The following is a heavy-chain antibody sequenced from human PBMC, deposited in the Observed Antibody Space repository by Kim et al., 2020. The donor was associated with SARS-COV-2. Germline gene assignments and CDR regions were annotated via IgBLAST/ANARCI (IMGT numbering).Heavy chain of an antibody. CDR1: GFTFSSYS. CDR3: ARDRRIAAATPRSYYYGMDA. CDR2: ISSSSSYI. D-gene: IGHD6-13*01. V-gene: IGHV3-21*01. J-gene: IGHJ6*02. Sequence: GGSLRLSCAASGFTFSSYSMNWVRQAPGKGLEWVSSISSSSSYIYYADSVKGRFTISRDNAKNSLYLQMNSLRAEDTAVYYCARDRRIAAATPRSYYYGMDAWGQGTTVTVAS.